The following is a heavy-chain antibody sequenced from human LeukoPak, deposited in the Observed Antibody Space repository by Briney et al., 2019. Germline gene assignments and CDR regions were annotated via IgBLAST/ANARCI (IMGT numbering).Heavy chain of an antibody. J-gene: IGHJ4*02. CDR1: GGSISSYY. CDR2: IYYSGSA. Sequence: SETLSLTCTVSGGSISSYYWSWIRQPPGKGLEWIGHIYYSGSAYYNPSLKSRVTISVDTSKNQFSLKLSSVTAADTAVYFCARGMRLTGSDYWGQGTLVTVSS. CDR3: ARGMRLTGSDY. D-gene: IGHD7-27*01. V-gene: IGHV4-59*01.